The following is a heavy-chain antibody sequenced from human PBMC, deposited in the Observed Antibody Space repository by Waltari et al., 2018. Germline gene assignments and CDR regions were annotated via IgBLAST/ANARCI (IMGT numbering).Heavy chain of an antibody. V-gene: IGHV3-53*01. CDR3: AREDYYGSGSAY. CDR1: GFTVSSTS. CDR2: IYSGGST. J-gene: IGHJ4*02. D-gene: IGHD3-10*01. Sequence: EVQLVESGGGFIWPGGSLRISCAASGFTVSSTSSSWVRQAPGKGLGWVSVIYSGGSTYYADSVKGRFTISRDNSKNTLYLQMNSLRAEDTAVYYCAREDYYGSGSAYWGQGTLVTVSS.